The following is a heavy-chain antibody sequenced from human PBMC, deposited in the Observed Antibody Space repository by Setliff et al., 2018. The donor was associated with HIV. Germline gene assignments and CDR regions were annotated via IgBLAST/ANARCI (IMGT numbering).Heavy chain of an antibody. J-gene: IGHJ4*01. V-gene: IGHV1-3*01. D-gene: IGHD3-10*01. CDR3: ARGALLAVFDFDH. CDR1: GYTFTTYS. Sequence: ASVKVSCKTSGYTFTTYSIHWVRQAPGQSLEWMGWINVGKGDTKYSQELQGRITITRDTSANTAYMELSSLRSDDTAIYFCARGALLAVFDFDHWGHGTLGTVS. CDR2: INVGKGDT.